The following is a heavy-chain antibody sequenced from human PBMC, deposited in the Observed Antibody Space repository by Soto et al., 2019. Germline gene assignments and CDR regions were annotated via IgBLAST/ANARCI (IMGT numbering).Heavy chain of an antibody. CDR3: AKAYFVWSSEQPYYFDY. CDR2: ISGSGGRS. CDR1: GFTFSNYA. D-gene: IGHD3-16*01. V-gene: IGHV3-23*01. Sequence: EVQLWDSGGGLVQPGGSLRLSCAASGFTFSNYAMTWVRQGPGKGLEWVSGISGSGGRSYYADSVKGRFTISRDNSKSTLYLQMNSLRAEYTAVYYCAKAYFVWSSEQPYYFDYLGQVTLVTVSS. J-gene: IGHJ4*02.